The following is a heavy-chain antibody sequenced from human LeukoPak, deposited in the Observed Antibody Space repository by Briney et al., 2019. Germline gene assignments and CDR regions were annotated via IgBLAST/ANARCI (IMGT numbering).Heavy chain of an antibody. D-gene: IGHD3-22*01. V-gene: IGHV4-39*01. Sequence: SETLSLTCTVSSGSISSDSYYWGWIRQPPGKGLDWIGTIFYRGSTYYNPSLKSPVTISIDTSKNQFSLKMNSVTAADTAVYFCARHYSSGYELDVDYWGQGTLVTVSS. CDR1: SGSISSDSYY. J-gene: IGHJ4*02. CDR3: ARHYSSGYELDVDY. CDR2: IFYRGST.